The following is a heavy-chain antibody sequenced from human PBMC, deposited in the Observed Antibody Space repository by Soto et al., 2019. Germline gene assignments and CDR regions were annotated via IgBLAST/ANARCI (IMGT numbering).Heavy chain of an antibody. Sequence: GGSLRLSCAASGFSFTTYVMHWVRQSPGKGLEWVAVISHDGSYKYYGDAVKGRFTISRDTSKNAVYLEMNSLRPEDTAVYYCAKGLLAIVGTTLPRDAFNIWGQGTMVTVSS. J-gene: IGHJ3*02. CDR1: GFSFTTYV. CDR2: ISHDGSYK. D-gene: IGHD1-26*01. CDR3: AKGLLAIVGTTLPRDAFNI. V-gene: IGHV3-30*18.